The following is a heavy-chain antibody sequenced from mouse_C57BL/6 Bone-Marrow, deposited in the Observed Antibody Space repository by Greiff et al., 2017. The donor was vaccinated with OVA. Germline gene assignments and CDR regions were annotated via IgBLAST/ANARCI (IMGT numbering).Heavy chain of an antibody. Sequence: QVQLQQPGAELVKPGASVKLSCKASGYTFTSYWMHWVKQRPGQGLEWIGMIHPNSGSTNYNEKFKSKATLTVDKSSSTAYMQLSSLTSEDAAFYYCAREDYDYDGVDYWGQGTTLTVSS. CDR2: IHPNSGST. CDR3: AREDYDYDGVDY. J-gene: IGHJ2*01. D-gene: IGHD2-4*01. V-gene: IGHV1-64*01. CDR1: GYTFTSYW.